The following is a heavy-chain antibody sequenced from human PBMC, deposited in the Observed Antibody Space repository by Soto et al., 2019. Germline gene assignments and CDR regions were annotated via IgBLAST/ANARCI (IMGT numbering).Heavy chain of an antibody. V-gene: IGHV3-48*03. J-gene: IGHJ4*02. CDR2: IIGSGTIT. Sequence: HPGGSLRLSCAASGFPFSTFEMNWVRQAPGKGLEWVSYIIGSGTITYYADSVKGRFTISRDNAKNSLYLQMNSLRAEDTAVYYCVGGGLFYLDYGGQGRLVTVSS. CDR3: VGGGLFYLDY. CDR1: GFPFSTFE. D-gene: IGHD2-15*01.